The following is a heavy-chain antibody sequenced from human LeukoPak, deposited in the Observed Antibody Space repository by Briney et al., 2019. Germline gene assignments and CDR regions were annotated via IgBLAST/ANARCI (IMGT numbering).Heavy chain of an antibody. J-gene: IGHJ4*02. CDR3: ASLYGSGSYSKLDY. V-gene: IGHV4-30-4*08. CDR2: IYYSGST. CDR1: GGSISSGDYY. Sequence: PSQTLSLTCTVSGGSISSGDYYWSWLRQPPGKGLEWIGYIYYSGSTYYNPSLKSRVAISVDTSKNQFSLTLSAVTAADTAVYYCASLYGSGSYSKLDYWGQGTLVTVSS. D-gene: IGHD3-10*01.